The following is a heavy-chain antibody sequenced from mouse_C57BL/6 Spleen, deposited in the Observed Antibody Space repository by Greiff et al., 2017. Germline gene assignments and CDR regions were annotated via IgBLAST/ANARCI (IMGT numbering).Heavy chain of an antibody. J-gene: IGHJ2*01. D-gene: IGHD4-1*01. V-gene: IGHV1-52*01. CDR1: GYTFTSYW. Sequence: QVQLQQPGAELVRPGSSVKLSCKASGYTFTSYWMHWVKQRPIQGLEWIGNIDPSDSETHYNQKFKDKATLTVDKSSSTAYMQLSSLTSEDSAVYYCAREGLGRLYYCDYWGQGTTLTVSS. CDR2: IDPSDSET. CDR3: AREGLGRLYYCDY.